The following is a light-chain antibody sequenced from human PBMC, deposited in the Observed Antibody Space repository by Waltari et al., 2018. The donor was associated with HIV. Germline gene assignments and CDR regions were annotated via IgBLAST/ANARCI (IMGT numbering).Light chain of an antibody. CDR3: QQYYSTPWT. Sequence: DIVMTQSPDSLVVSLAERATINCKSSQSVLYRSNNRNYLAWYQQKPGQPPKLLIYWASTRESGVPDRFSGRGSGTDFTLTISSLQAEDVAVYYCQQYYSTPWTFGQGTKVEIK. V-gene: IGKV4-1*01. CDR1: QSVLYRSNNRNY. J-gene: IGKJ1*01. CDR2: WAS.